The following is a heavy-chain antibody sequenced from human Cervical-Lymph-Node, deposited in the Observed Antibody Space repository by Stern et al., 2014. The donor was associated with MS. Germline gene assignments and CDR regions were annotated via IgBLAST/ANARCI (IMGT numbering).Heavy chain of an antibody. Sequence: EVQLVESGGGLVQTGGSLRLSCAASGFTFSSYWMSWVRQAPGKGLEWVANIKQDGSEKYYVDSVKGRFTISRDNAKNSLYLQMNSLRAEDTAVYYCATTGTTWCFDYWGQGTLVTVSS. J-gene: IGHJ4*02. CDR2: IKQDGSEK. CDR3: ATTGTTWCFDY. D-gene: IGHD1-1*01. V-gene: IGHV3-7*01. CDR1: GFTFSSYW.